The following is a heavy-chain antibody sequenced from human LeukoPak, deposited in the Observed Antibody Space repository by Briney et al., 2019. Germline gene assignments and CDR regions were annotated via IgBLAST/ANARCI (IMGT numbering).Heavy chain of an antibody. CDR1: GFTFSSYS. J-gene: IGHJ4*02. V-gene: IGHV3-21*01. Sequence: GGSLRISCAASGFTFSSYSMNWVRQAPGKGLEWVSSISSSSSYIYYADSVKGRFTISRDNAKNSLYLQMNSLRAEDTAVYYCAREMGVPAASPFDYWGQGTLVTVSS. CDR3: AREMGVPAASPFDY. CDR2: ISSSSSYI. D-gene: IGHD2-2*01.